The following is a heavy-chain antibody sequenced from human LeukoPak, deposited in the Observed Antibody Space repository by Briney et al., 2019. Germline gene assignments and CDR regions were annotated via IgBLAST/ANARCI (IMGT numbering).Heavy chain of an antibody. CDR3: AREVEPPTDEPSLD. CDR1: GYTFSSYG. J-gene: IGHJ4*02. V-gene: IGHV1-18*01. Sequence: ASVKVSCKASGYTFSSYGISWVRQAPGQGLEWMGWISVYNGNTNYAQKLQGRVTMTTDTSTSTAYMELRSLRSDDTAVYYCAREVEPPTDEPSLDWGQGTLVIVSS. CDR2: ISVYNGNT. D-gene: IGHD2-2*01.